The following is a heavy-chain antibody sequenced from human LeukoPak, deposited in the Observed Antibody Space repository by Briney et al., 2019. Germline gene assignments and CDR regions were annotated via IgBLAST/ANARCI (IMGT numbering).Heavy chain of an antibody. CDR1: GGSISSYY. Sequence: PSETLSLTCTVSGGSISSYYWSWIRQPAGKGLEWIGRIYTSGSTNYNPSLKSRVTMSVDTSKNQFSLKLSSVTAADTAVYYCARDLVTTWTPYYGMDVWSQGTTVTVSS. V-gene: IGHV4-4*07. CDR2: IYTSGST. CDR3: ARDLVTTWTPYYGMDV. D-gene: IGHD4-17*01. J-gene: IGHJ6*02.